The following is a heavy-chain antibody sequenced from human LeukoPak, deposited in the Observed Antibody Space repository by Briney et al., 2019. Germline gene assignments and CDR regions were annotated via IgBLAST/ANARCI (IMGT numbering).Heavy chain of an antibody. V-gene: IGHV3-30*02. CDR3: ARPGIAVAGTHY. D-gene: IGHD6-19*01. J-gene: IGHJ4*02. CDR2: IRFDGSNE. CDR1: GFTFSSFG. Sequence: PGGSLRLSCAASGFTFSSFGMHWVRQAPGKGLDWVAFIRFDGSNEHHADSVKGRFTISRDNVKNSLYLQMNSLRAEDTAVYYCARPGIAVAGTHYWGQGTLVTVSS.